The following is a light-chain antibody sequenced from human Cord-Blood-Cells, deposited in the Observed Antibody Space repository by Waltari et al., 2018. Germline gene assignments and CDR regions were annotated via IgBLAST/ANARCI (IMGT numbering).Light chain of an antibody. CDR3: QQYYSTPFP. V-gene: IGKV4-1*01. J-gene: IGKJ3*01. CDR2: WAS. Sequence: DIVMNQSPDSLAVSLGERVTINCKSSQSVLYSSNNKNYLAWYQQKPGKPPKLLMYWASTREAGVPDRFSGSGSGTDFTLTISSLQAEDVAVYYCQQYYSTPFPFGPGTKVDIK. CDR1: QSVLYSSNNKNY.